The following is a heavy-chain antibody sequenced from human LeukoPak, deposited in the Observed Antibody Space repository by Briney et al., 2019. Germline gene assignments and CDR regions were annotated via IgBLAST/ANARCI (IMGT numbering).Heavy chain of an antibody. CDR2: IYYSGST. CDR3: ARLTMVRGAEPRDFDY. CDR1: GGSISSSSYY. D-gene: IGHD3-10*01. J-gene: IGHJ4*02. Sequence: SETLSLTCTVSGGSISSSSYYWGWIRQPPGKGLEWIVSIYYSGSTYHNPSLKSRVTISVDTSKNQFSLKLSSVTAADTAVYYCARLTMVRGAEPRDFDYWGQGTLVTVSS. V-gene: IGHV4-39*01.